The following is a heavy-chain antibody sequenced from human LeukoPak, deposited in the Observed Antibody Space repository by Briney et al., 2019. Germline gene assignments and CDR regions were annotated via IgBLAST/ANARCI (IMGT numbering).Heavy chain of an antibody. Sequence: ASVKVSCKASGYTFTGYYMHWVRQAPGQGLEWMGWINPNSGGTNYTQKFQGWVTMTRDTSISTAYMELSRLRSDDTAVYYCARVGRGPYSSSSAEGDAFDIWGQGTMVTVSS. CDR3: ARVGRGPYSSSSAEGDAFDI. D-gene: IGHD6-13*01. CDR1: GYTFTGYY. J-gene: IGHJ3*02. V-gene: IGHV1-2*04. CDR2: INPNSGGT.